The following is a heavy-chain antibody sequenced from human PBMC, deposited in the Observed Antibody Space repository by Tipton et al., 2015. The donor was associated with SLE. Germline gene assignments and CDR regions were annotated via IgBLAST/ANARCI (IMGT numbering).Heavy chain of an antibody. CDR2: LSDTDSP. V-gene: IGHV4-39*07. D-gene: IGHD1-14*01. Sequence: GLVKPSETLSLTCTVSGDSIGTYYWGWIRQPPGKGLEWIGTLSDTDSPYYKTSLRSRLSMSADTSKNQFSLRLNSVTAADTALYYCGRHRPDYWYFDLWGRGTLVTVSS. CDR1: GDSIGTYY. J-gene: IGHJ2*01. CDR3: GRHRPDYWYFDL.